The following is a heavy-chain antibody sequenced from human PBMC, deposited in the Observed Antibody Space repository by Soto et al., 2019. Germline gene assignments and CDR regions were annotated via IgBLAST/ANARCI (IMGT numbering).Heavy chain of an antibody. Sequence: SGPTLVNPTQTLTLTCTFSGFSLSTRGMCVSWIRQPPGKALEWLARIDWDDDKYYSTYLKTRLTISKDTSKNQMVLTITNMDTVGTTTYYRVRMSSGYDNKQLYECLGVGGPGTMATAFS. CDR1: GFSLSTRGMC. J-gene: IGHJ4*01. D-gene: IGHD3-16*01. CDR3: VRMSSGYDNKQLYECLGV. V-gene: IGHV2-70*11. CDR2: IDWDDDK.